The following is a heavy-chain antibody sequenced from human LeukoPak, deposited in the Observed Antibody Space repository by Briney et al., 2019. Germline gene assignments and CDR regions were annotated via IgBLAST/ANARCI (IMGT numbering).Heavy chain of an antibody. Sequence: ASVKDSCKASGYTFSKYGISWVRQAPGQGLEWMGWISVYNGNPNYAQKLQGRVTMTTDTSTNTHYMELRSLKSDDTAVYYCARDVGAVAGYNFDYWGQGTLVTVSS. V-gene: IGHV1-18*01. CDR2: ISVYNGNP. CDR1: GYTFSKYG. D-gene: IGHD6-19*01. CDR3: ARDVGAVAGYNFDY. J-gene: IGHJ4*02.